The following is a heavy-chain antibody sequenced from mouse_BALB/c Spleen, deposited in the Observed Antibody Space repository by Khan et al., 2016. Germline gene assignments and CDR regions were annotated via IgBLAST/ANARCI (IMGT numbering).Heavy chain of an antibody. J-gene: IGHJ4*01. V-gene: IGHV1-39*01. Sequence: LKESGPELEKPGASVKISCKASGYSFTGYNMNWVKQSNGKSLEWIGNIDPYYGGTSYNQKFKGKATLTVDKSSSTAYMQLKSLTSEDSAVYDWARRADYYGSSYGYYAMDYWGQGTSVTVSS. CDR3: ARRADYYGSSYGYYAMDY. CDR2: IDPYYGGT. D-gene: IGHD1-1*01. CDR1: GYSFTGYN.